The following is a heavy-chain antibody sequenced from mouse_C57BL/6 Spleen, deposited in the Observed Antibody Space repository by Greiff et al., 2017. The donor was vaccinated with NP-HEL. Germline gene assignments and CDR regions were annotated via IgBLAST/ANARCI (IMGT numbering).Heavy chain of an antibody. V-gene: IGHV5-9*01. CDR2: ISGGGGNT. Sequence: VKLVESGGGLVKPGGSLKLSCAASGFTFSSYTMSWVRQTPEKRLEWVATISGGGGNTYYPDSVKGRFTISRDNAKNTLYLQMSSLRSEDTAFYYCARPDGYYFDYWGQGTTLTVSS. D-gene: IGHD2-3*01. CDR1: GFTFSSYT. J-gene: IGHJ2*01. CDR3: ARPDGYYFDY.